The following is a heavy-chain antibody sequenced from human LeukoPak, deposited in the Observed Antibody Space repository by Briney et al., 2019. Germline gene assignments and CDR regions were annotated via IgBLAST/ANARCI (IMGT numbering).Heavy chain of an antibody. CDR1: GGSVSSGSYY. J-gene: IGHJ4*02. Sequence: SETLSLTCTVSGGSVSSGSYYWGWIRQPPGKGLEWIGYIYYSGSTNYNPSLKSRVTISVDTSKNQFSLKLSSVTAADTAVYYCARDRGVGATGSIDYWGQGTLVIVSS. CDR3: ARDRGVGATGSIDY. D-gene: IGHD1-26*01. CDR2: IYYSGST. V-gene: IGHV4-61*01.